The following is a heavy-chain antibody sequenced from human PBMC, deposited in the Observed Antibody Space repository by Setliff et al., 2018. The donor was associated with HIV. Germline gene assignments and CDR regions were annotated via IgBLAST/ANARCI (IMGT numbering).Heavy chain of an antibody. Sequence: SETLSLTCAVYGGSFSDNYWSWIRQSPGKGLEWIGEINHSGRTKYSRSPRSRVSITVEPSKTQFSLKLSSVTAADTAVYYFSRVSSTYWYSIFRNYYYHMDVWGKGTTVTVSS. CDR1: GGSFSDNY. CDR2: INHSGRT. CDR3: SRVSSTYWYSIFRNYYYHMDV. D-gene: IGHD2-8*02. J-gene: IGHJ6*03. V-gene: IGHV4-34*01.